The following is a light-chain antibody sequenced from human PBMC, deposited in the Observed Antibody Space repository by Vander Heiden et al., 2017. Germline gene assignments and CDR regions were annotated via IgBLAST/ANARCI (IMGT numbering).Light chain of an antibody. V-gene: IGKV1-9*01. CDR1: QGISSY. Sequence: DIQLTQSPSFLSASVGDRVTITCRASQGISSYLAWYQQKPGKAPKLLIYAASTLQSGVPSRFSGSGYGTEFTLTISSRQPEDFASYYCQQLNSYPIFGFGHGTKVDIK. CDR2: AAS. J-gene: IGKJ3*01. CDR3: QQLNSYPIFG.